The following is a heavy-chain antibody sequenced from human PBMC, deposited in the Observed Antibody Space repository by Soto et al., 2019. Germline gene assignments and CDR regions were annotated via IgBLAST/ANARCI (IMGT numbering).Heavy chain of an antibody. V-gene: IGHV3-23*01. Sequence: WGSLRLSCAASGFTFSNYAMTWVRQAPGKGLEWVSGISGSGSSIYYADSVKGRFTISRDNAKNSLYLQMNSLRAEDTAVYYCARDDYGDFHFDYWGQGTLVTVSS. CDR1: GFTFSNYA. J-gene: IGHJ4*02. CDR3: ARDDYGDFHFDY. CDR2: ISGSGSSI. D-gene: IGHD4-17*01.